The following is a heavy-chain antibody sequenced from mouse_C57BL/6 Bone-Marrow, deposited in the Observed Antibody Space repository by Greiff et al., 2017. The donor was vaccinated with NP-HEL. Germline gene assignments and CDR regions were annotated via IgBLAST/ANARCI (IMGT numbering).Heavy chain of an antibody. V-gene: IGHV14-3*01. CDR1: GFNINNSY. CDR3: AREGYYGSSG. CDR2: IAPADGNT. J-gene: IGHJ2*01. Sequence: VQLQQSVAELVRPGASVKLSCTASGFNINNSYMHWVKQRPEQGLEWIGRIAPADGNTKYAPKFQGKATITADTSSNTAYLQLSSLTSEATAIYYCAREGYYGSSGWGQGTTLTVSS. D-gene: IGHD1-1*01.